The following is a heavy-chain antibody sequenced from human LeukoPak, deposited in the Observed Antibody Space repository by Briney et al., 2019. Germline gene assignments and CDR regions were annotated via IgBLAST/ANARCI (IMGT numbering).Heavy chain of an antibody. CDR3: ARVSLSDYVWGSYRTLDY. D-gene: IGHD3-16*02. CDR2: IYYSGST. J-gene: IGHJ4*02. V-gene: IGHV4-59*08. Sequence: PSETLSLTCTVSGGSISSYYWSWIRQPPGKGLEWIGYIYYSGSTYYNPSLKSRVTISVDTSKNQFSLKLSSVTAADTAVYYCARVSLSDYVWGSYRTLDYWGQGTLVAVSS. CDR1: GGSISSYY.